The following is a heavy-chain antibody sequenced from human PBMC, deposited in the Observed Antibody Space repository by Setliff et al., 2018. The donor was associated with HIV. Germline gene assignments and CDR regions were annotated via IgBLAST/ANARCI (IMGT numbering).Heavy chain of an antibody. CDR2: IYYSGST. J-gene: IGHJ4*02. Sequence: PSETLSLTCTVSGGSISTYYWSWIRQPPGKGLEWIGYIYYSGSTNYNPSLKSRVTMSLDTSKNQFSLKLNSVTAADTAVYYCARGLSFYDPGGFDYWGQGTLVTVSS. V-gene: IGHV4-59*08. D-gene: IGHD3-22*01. CDR3: ARGLSFYDPGGFDY. CDR1: GGSISTYY.